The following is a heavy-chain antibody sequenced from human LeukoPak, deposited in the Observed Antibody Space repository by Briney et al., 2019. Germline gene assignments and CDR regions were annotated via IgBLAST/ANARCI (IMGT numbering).Heavy chain of an antibody. CDR1: GGTFSSYA. Sequence: SVKVSCKASGGTFSSYAISWVRQAPGQGLEWMGGIIPIFGTANCAQKFQGRVTITTDESTSTAYMELSSLRSEDTAVYYCARAAPKGYYFDYWGQGTLVTVSS. V-gene: IGHV1-69*05. CDR2: IIPIFGTA. CDR3: ARAAPKGYYFDY. J-gene: IGHJ4*02.